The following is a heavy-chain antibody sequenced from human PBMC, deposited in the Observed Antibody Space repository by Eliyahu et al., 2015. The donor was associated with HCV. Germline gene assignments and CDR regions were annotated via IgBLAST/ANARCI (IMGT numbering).Heavy chain of an antibody. J-gene: IGHJ3*01. V-gene: IGHV3-23*01. D-gene: IGHD6-13*01. CDR2: ISGGGGST. CDR3: ARRIAGHAFDF. Sequence: EVQLLESGGGLVQPGGSLRLSXAASGFTFSTYVMSWVRQAPGKGLEWVSNISGGGGSTYYADSVKGRFTVSRDNSKNTLYLQMNSLRAEDTATYYCARRIAGHAFDFWGQGTMVTVSS. CDR1: GFTFSTYV.